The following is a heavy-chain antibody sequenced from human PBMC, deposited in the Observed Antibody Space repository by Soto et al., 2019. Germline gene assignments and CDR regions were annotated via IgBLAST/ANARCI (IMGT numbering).Heavy chain of an antibody. V-gene: IGHV4-30-4*01. CDR3: ASRRTSLYGDYKGWFDP. CDR1: GGSISSGDYY. Sequence: SETLSLTCTVSGGSISSGDYYWSWIRQPPGKGLEWIGYIYYSGSTYYNPSLRSRVTISVDTSKNQFSLKLSSVTAADTAVYYCASRRTSLYGDYKGWFDPWGQGTLVTVSS. J-gene: IGHJ5*02. CDR2: IYYSGST. D-gene: IGHD4-17*01.